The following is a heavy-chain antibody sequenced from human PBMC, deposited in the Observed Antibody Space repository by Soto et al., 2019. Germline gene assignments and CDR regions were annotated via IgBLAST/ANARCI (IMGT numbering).Heavy chain of an antibody. D-gene: IGHD6-19*01. J-gene: IGHJ6*02. CDR3: ARDSEGIAVAGTGFFVGYYYGMDV. CDR1: GGTFSSYA. CDR2: IIPIFGTA. V-gene: IGHV1-69*13. Sequence: SVKVSCKASGGTFSSYAISWVRQAPGQGLEWMGGIIPIFGTANYAQKFQGRVTITADESASTAYMELSSLRSEDTAVYYCARDSEGIAVAGTGFFVGYYYGMDVWGQGTTVTVSS.